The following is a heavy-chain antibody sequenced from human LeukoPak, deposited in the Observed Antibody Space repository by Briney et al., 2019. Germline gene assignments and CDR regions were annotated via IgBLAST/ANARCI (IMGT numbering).Heavy chain of an antibody. CDR2: ISAYNGNT. CDR3: ARASLDY. D-gene: IGHD2-2*01. Sequence: GASVKVSCKASGYTFTSYGISWVRQAPGQGLEWMGWISAYNGNTNYAQKFQGRVTITADKSTSTAYMELSSLRSEDTAVYYCARASLDYWGQGTLVTVSS. CDR1: GYTFTSYG. V-gene: IGHV1-18*01. J-gene: IGHJ4*02.